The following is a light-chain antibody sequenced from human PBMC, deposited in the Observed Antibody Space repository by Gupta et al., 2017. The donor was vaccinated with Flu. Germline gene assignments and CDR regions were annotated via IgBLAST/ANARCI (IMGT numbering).Light chain of an antibody. J-gene: IGKJ4*01. Sequence: PSTLSASVGNRVTITCRTKRSGSAWVSYYQQKPGKAPKILIQQATNLESGVPSLCSGRCARTEFTLTSSSVQPDDVATYCYQHNNNNPLTFGEGTKVEIK. CDR3: QHNNNNPLT. V-gene: IGKV1-5*03. CDR1: RSGSAW. CDR2: QAT.